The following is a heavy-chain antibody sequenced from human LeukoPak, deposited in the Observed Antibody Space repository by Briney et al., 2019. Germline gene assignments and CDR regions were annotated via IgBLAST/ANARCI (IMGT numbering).Heavy chain of an antibody. CDR1: GFTFSSYS. V-gene: IGHV3-21*01. CDR3: ARDRTYGSGSCSKNPQVDY. J-gene: IGHJ4*02. D-gene: IGHD3-10*01. Sequence: PGGTLRLSCAASGFTFSSYSMNWVRQAPGKGLEWVSSISSSSSYIYYADSVKGRFTISRDNAKNSLYLQMNSLRAEDTAVYYCARDRTYGSGSCSKNPQVDYWGQGTLVTVSS. CDR2: ISSSSSYI.